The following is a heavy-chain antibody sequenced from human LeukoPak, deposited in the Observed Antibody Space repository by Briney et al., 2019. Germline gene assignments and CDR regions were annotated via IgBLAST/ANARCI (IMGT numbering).Heavy chain of an antibody. CDR3: ARIPPLKNVGTRALYYYYGMDV. V-gene: IGHV1-18*01. D-gene: IGHD3-16*01. Sequence: ASVKVSCKASGYTFTSYGISWVRQAPGQGLEWMGWISAYNGNTNYAQKLQGRVTMTTDTSTSTAYMELRSLRSDDTAVYYCARIPPLKNVGTRALYYYYGMDVWGQGTTVTVSS. CDR1: GYTFTSYG. CDR2: ISAYNGNT. J-gene: IGHJ6*02.